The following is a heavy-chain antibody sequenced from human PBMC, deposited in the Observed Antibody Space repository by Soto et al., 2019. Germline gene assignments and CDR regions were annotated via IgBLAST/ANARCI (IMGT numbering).Heavy chain of an antibody. D-gene: IGHD3-10*01. CDR1: RFTFSYYA. CDR3: AKYINLWFGKSSPGRGMHFDY. V-gene: IGHV3-9*01. J-gene: IGHJ4*02. CDR2: ISGNSGSI. Sequence: GGSLRLSCAASRFTFSYYAMHWIRQAPGKGLEWVSAISGNSGSICYADSVKGRFTISRDNAKNTLYLQMNSLRAEDTALYYCAKYINLWFGKSSPGRGMHFDYWGQGTLVTVSS.